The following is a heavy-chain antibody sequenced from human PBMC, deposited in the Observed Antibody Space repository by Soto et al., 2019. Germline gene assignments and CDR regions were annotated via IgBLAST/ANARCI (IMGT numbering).Heavy chain of an antibody. CDR2: ISYDGSNK. J-gene: IGHJ4*02. Sequence: ESGGGVVQPGRSLRLSCAASGFTFSSYAMHWVRQAPGKGLEWVAVISYDGSNKYYADSVKGRFTISRDNSKNTLYLQMNSLRAEDTAVYYCARDGLGYCSGGSCLLFDYWGQGTLVTVSS. D-gene: IGHD2-15*01. V-gene: IGHV3-30-3*01. CDR1: GFTFSSYA. CDR3: ARDGLGYCSGGSCLLFDY.